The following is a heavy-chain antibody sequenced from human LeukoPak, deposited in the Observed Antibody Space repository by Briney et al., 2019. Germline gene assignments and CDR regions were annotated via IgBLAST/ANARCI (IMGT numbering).Heavy chain of an antibody. D-gene: IGHD6-19*01. V-gene: IGHV4-39*01. Sequence: PSETLSLTCTVSGGSISSSSYYWGWIRQPPGKGLESIGSIYYSGSTYYNPSLKSRVTISVDTSKNQFSLKLSSVTAADTAVYYCAAQWLDRLNWFDPWGQGTRVTVSS. CDR1: GGSISSSSYY. CDR3: AAQWLDRLNWFDP. J-gene: IGHJ5*02. CDR2: IYYSGST.